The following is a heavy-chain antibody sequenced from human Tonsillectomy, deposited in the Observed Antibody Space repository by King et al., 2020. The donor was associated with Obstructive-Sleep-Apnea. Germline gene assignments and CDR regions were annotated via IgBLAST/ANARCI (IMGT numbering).Heavy chain of an antibody. D-gene: IGHD6-6*01. J-gene: IGHJ4*02. CDR3: ARQYSSSLYYFDY. V-gene: IGHV3-48*04. CDR1: GFTFSSYS. Sequence: VQLVESGGGLVQPGGSLRLSCAASGFTFSSYSMNWVRQAPGKGLAWVSYISSSSSTIYNAYSVKGRFTISRDNAKNSLYLQMNSLRAEDTAVYYCARQYSSSLYYFDYWGQGTLVTVSS. CDR2: ISSSSSTI.